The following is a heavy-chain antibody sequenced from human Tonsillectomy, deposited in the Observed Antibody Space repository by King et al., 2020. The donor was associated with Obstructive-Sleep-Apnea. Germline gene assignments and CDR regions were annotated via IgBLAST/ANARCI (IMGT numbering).Heavy chain of an antibody. D-gene: IGHD3-9*01. Sequence: VQLVQSGAEVKKPGESLRISCKGSGYSFRSYCINWVRQMPGKVLEWVGSVDPDDSSTYSSPAFQGRVIISADRSVTTGYLQWSSLKASDTATYYCARRIFYGMDVWGQGTTVTVSS. J-gene: IGHJ6*02. CDR2: VDPDDSST. V-gene: IGHV5-10-1*03. CDR3: ARRIFYGMDV. CDR1: GYSFRSYC.